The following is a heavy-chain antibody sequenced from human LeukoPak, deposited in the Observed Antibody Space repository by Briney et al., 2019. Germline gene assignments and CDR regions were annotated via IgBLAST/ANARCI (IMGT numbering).Heavy chain of an antibody. D-gene: IGHD6-13*01. CDR3: AAGYSTNWYFDL. J-gene: IGHJ2*01. CDR1: GFTLISSA. V-gene: IGHV1-58*02. Sequence: EASVKVPCKAFGFTLISSAMQLVRQARGQRLEWIGCILVGSVNTNYAQKFQERVTITSDMSTSTAYMGLSTLRSEDTAVYYCAAGYSTNWYFDLWGRGTLVTVSS. CDR2: ILVGSVNT.